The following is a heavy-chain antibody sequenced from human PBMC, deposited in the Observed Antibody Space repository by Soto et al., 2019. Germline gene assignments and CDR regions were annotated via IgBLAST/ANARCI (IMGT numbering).Heavy chain of an antibody. CDR1: GGSISSSSYY. CDR3: ARHVDWFDP. V-gene: IGHV4-39*01. D-gene: IGHD2-15*01. Sequence: SETLSLTCTVSGGSISSSSYYWGWIRQPPGKGLEWIGSIYYSGSTYYNPSLKSRVTISVDTSKNQFSLKLSSVTAADTAVYYCARHVDWFDPWGQGTLVTVS. J-gene: IGHJ5*02. CDR2: IYYSGST.